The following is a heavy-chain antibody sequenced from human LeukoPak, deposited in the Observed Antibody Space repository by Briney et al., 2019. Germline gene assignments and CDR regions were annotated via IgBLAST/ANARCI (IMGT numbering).Heavy chain of an antibody. CDR3: ARGLYSFDY. Sequence: GESLKISCKASGYTFTSYWIGLVRQLPGKGLEWMAIIYPTDSDTRYSPSFQGQVTISADKSITTAYVQWYSLKASDTAMYYCARGLYSFDYWGQGTLVTVSS. J-gene: IGHJ4*02. D-gene: IGHD3/OR15-3a*01. CDR1: GYTFTSYW. V-gene: IGHV5-51*01. CDR2: IYPTDSDT.